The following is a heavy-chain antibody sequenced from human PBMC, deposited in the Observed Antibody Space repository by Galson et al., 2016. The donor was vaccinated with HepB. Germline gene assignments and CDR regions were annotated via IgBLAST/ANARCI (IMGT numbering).Heavy chain of an antibody. CDR3: AKAMAGKDVFDV. Sequence: SLRLSCAASDFTFSSCAMSWVRQAPGKGLEWVSTVSGSGDSTHYAESVKGRFTISRDNSKYTLFVQMNSLRAEDTAVYYCAKAMAGKDVFDVWGQGTMVTVSS. CDR1: DFTFSSCA. D-gene: IGHD2-8*01. V-gene: IGHV3-23*01. J-gene: IGHJ3*01. CDR2: VSGSGDST.